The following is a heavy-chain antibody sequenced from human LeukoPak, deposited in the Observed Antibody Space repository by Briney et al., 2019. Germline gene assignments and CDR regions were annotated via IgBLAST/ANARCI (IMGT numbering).Heavy chain of an antibody. V-gene: IGHV3-23*01. J-gene: IGHJ4*02. CDR3: AKASPQVVVVAARTTFDY. CDR2: ISGSGGST. Sequence: GGSLRLSCAASRITFATYGMSWVRQAPGKGLEWVSIISGSGGSTYYADSVKGRFTISRDNSKNTLYLQMNSLRAEDTAVYYCAKASPQVVVVAARTTFDYWGQGTLVTVSS. D-gene: IGHD2-15*01. CDR1: RITFATYG.